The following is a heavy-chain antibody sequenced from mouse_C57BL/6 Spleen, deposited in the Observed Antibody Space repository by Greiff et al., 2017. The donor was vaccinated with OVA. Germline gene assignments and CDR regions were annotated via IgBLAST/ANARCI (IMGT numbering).Heavy chain of an antibody. Sequence: EVHLVESGGGLVKPGGSLKLSCAASGFTFSDYGMHWVRQAPVKGLEWVAYISSGSSTISYADTVKGRFTISRDKAKNTLFLQMNSLRSEDTAMYYCARKNFYDVWYFDVWGTGTTVTVSS. D-gene: IGHD2-12*01. CDR2: ISSGSSTI. J-gene: IGHJ1*03. CDR1: GFTFSDYG. CDR3: ARKNFYDVWYFDV. V-gene: IGHV5-17*01.